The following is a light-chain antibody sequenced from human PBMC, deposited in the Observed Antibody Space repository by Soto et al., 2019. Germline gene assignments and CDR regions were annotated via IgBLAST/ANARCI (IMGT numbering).Light chain of an antibody. Sequence: QSVLTQPPSASGTPGQSVTISCSGSTSNIGLNTVNWYQQLPGTTPKLLTYSDNQRPAWVPARFSGSRSGTSASPAISGLQSEDEADYYCAAWDGSLNGPVFGGGTKLTVL. CDR1: TSNIGLNT. CDR3: AAWDGSLNGPV. CDR2: SDN. V-gene: IGLV1-44*01. J-gene: IGLJ2*01.